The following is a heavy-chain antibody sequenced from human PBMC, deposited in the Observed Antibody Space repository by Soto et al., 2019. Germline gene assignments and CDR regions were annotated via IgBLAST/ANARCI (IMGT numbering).Heavy chain of an antibody. CDR1: GFSLSTSGMC. CDR2: IDWDDDK. J-gene: IGHJ4*02. CDR3: ARSYDSSGYHDVYFDY. V-gene: IGHV2-70*01. D-gene: IGHD3-22*01. Sequence: SGPTLVNPTQTLTLTCTFSGFSLSTSGMCVSWIRQPPGKALEWLALIDWDDDKYYSTSLKTRLTISKDTSKNQVVLTMTNMDPVDTATYYCARSYDSSGYHDVYFDYWGQGTLVTVSS.